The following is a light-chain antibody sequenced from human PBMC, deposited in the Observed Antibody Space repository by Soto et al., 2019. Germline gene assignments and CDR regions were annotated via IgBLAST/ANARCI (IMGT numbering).Light chain of an antibody. CDR2: VAS. J-gene: IGKJ1*01. V-gene: IGKV3-20*01. CDR1: QSVSNNY. CDR3: QQYGTTPWT. Sequence: EIVLTQSPGTLSLSPGERATLACRASQSVSNNYLAWYHQKPGRAPRLVISVASSRATGIPNRFSGSGCGTDFTLTISRLEPEDFAVYYCQQYGTTPWTFGQGTNVEFK.